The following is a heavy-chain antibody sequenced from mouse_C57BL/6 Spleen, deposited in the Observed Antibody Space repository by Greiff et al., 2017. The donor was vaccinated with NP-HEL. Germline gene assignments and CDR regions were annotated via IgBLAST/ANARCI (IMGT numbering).Heavy chain of an antibody. J-gene: IGHJ4*01. D-gene: IGHD1-1*01. CDR2: IYPGDGDT. Sequence: VQLQQSGPELVKPGASVKISCKASGYAFSSSWMNWVKQRPGKGLEWIGRIYPGDGDTNYNGKFKGKATLTADKSSSTAYMLLSSLTSEDSAVYFCAREYCSRGYAMDYWGQGTSVTVSS. V-gene: IGHV1-82*01. CDR1: GYAFSSSW. CDR3: AREYCSRGYAMDY.